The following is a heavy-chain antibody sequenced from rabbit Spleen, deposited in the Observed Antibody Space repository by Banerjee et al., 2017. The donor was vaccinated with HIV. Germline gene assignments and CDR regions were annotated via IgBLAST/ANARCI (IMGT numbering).Heavy chain of an antibody. D-gene: IGHD6-1*01. J-gene: IGHJ4*01. V-gene: IGHV1S40*01. Sequence: QSLEESGGDLVKPGASLTLTCKASGFSFSTSYWICWVRQAPGKGLEWIACIHVDENNRSWYASWAKGRFTISKASSTTVTLQMTSLTAADTATHFCAKSTSYNTIQPYFILWGPGTLVTVS. CDR2: IHVDENNRS. CDR1: GFSFSTSYW. CDR3: AKSTSYNTIQPYFIL.